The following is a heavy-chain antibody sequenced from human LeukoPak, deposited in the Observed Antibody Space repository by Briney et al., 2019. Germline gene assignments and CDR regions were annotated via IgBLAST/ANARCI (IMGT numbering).Heavy chain of an antibody. CDR1: GGSISSGSYY. Sequence: SETLSLTCTVSGGSISSGSYYWSWIRQPAGKGLEWIGRIYTSGSTNYNPSLKSRVTISVDTSKNQFSLKLSSVTAADTAVYYCARGNHYYDSSAYLAWESFQHWGQGTLVTVSS. V-gene: IGHV4-61*02. D-gene: IGHD3-22*01. CDR3: ARGNHYYDSSAYLAWESFQH. J-gene: IGHJ1*01. CDR2: IYTSGST.